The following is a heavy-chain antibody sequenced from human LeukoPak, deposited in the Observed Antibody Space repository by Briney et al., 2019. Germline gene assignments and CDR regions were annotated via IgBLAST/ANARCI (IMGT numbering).Heavy chain of an antibody. V-gene: IGHV4-39*01. CDR3: ARRHYYNSGIDY. J-gene: IGHJ4*02. CDR1: GGSISNTDYY. CDR2: IYYSGST. Sequence: KTSETLSLTCSVSGGSISNTDYYWGWIRQPPGKGLEWIGSIYYSGSTSYNPSFKSRVTISVDTSRNQFSLKLSSVTAADTAVYYCARRHYYNSGIDYWGQGTLVTVSS. D-gene: IGHD3-10*01.